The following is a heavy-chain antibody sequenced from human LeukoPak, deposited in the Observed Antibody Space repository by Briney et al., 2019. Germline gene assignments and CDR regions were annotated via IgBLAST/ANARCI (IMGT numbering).Heavy chain of an antibody. CDR1: GFTFGDYP. D-gene: IGHD1-1*01. CDR3: TRSYRYNWNDIDFFDY. Sequence: SLRLSCTTSGFTFGDYPMSWVRRAPGTGLEWVGFIRSVAYGGTTEYAASVKGRFTISRDDSKSIAYLQMNSLKTEDTAVYYCTRSYRYNWNDIDFFDYWGQGTLVTVSS. CDR2: IRSVAYGGTT. V-gene: IGHV3-49*04. J-gene: IGHJ4*02.